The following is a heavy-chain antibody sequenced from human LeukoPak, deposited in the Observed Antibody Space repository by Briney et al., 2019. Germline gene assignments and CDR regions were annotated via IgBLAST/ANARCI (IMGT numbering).Heavy chain of an antibody. J-gene: IGHJ4*02. CDR3: ARHCKWEQLEYFDY. Sequence: PSGTLSLTCAVSGGSISSSNWWSWVRQPPGKGLEWIGGIYHSGSTNYNPSLKSRVTISVDKSKNQFSLKLSSVTAADTAVYYCARHCKWEQLEYFDYWGQGTLVTVSS. CDR1: GGSISSSNW. D-gene: IGHD1-26*01. CDR2: IYHSGST. V-gene: IGHV4-4*02.